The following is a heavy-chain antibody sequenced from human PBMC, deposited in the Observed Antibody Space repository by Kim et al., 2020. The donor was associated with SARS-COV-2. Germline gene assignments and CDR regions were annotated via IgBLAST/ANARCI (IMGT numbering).Heavy chain of an antibody. CDR2: ISYDGSNK. J-gene: IGHJ3*02. V-gene: IGHV3-30*04. CDR3: ARGTFYYDSSGYRESHAFDI. CDR1: GFTFSSYA. D-gene: IGHD3-22*01. Sequence: GGSLRLSCAASGFTFSSYAMHWVRQAPGKGLEWVAVISYDGSNKYYADSVKGRFTISRDNSKNTLYLQMNSLRAEDTAVYYCARGTFYYDSSGYRESHAFDIWGQGTMVTVSS.